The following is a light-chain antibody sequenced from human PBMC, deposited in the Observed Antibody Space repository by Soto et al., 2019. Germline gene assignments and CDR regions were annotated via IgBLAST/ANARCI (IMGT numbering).Light chain of an antibody. CDR1: SNDVGGYNY. J-gene: IGLJ2*01. V-gene: IGLV2-14*01. CDR2: EVT. Sequence: QSALTQPASVSGSPGQSITISCTGTSNDVGGYNYVSWSQHHPGKAPKLIIYEVTNRPSGVSDRFSGSKSGNTASLTISGLQAEDEADYYCQQYNSWPLTFGGGTK. CDR3: QQYNSWPLT.